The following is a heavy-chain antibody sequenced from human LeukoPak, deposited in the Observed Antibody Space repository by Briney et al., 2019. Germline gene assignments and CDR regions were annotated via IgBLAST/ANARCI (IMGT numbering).Heavy chain of an antibody. CDR3: ARVSASSSDDYYYYMDV. CDR1: GGTFSSYT. Sequence: ASVKDSCKASGGTFSSYTISWVRQAPGQRLEWMGTIIPILDIENYAQKFQCTVTITADKTTSTDYMELSSLRSEDTAVYYCARVSASSSDDYYYYMDVWGKGTTVTVSS. J-gene: IGHJ6*03. D-gene: IGHD6-6*01. V-gene: IGHV1-69*02. CDR2: IIPILDIE.